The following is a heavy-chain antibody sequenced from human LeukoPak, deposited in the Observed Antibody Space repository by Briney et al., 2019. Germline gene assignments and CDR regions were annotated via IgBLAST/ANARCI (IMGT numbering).Heavy chain of an antibody. D-gene: IGHD3-16*02. CDR3: ARETTLVWGSYRVIDY. CDR1: GGSISSGGYS. V-gene: IGHV4-30-2*01. CDR2: IYHSGST. Sequence: SETLSLTCAVSGGSISSGGYSWSWIRQPPGKGLEWIGYIYHSGSTYYNPSLKSRVTISVDRSKNQFSLKLSSVTAADTAVYYCARETTLVWGSYRVIDYWGQGTLVTVSS. J-gene: IGHJ4*02.